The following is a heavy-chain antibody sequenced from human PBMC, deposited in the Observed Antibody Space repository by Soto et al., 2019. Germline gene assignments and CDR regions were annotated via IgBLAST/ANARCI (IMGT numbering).Heavy chain of an antibody. Sequence: QVQLVESGGGVVQPGRSLSLSCAASGFTFSSYAMPWVRQAPGKGLEWVAVISYDGSNKYYADSVKGRFTISRDNSKNTLYLQMNSLRAEDTAVYYCARDKGIAVAGPLDYWGQGTLVTVSS. V-gene: IGHV3-30-3*01. D-gene: IGHD6-19*01. CDR3: ARDKGIAVAGPLDY. CDR1: GFTFSSYA. CDR2: ISYDGSNK. J-gene: IGHJ4*02.